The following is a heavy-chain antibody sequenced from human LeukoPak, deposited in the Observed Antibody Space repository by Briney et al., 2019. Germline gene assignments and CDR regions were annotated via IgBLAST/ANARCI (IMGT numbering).Heavy chain of an antibody. V-gene: IGHV3-48*01. CDR1: GFTFSSYS. J-gene: IGHJ4*02. CDR3: ARDETAGYSSGWYGY. D-gene: IGHD6-19*01. Sequence: PGGSLRLSCAASGFTFSSYSMNWVRQAPGKGLEWVSYISSSSIAIYYADSVKGRFTISRDNAKNSVYLQMNSLRAEDTAVYFCARDETAGYSSGWYGYWGQGSLVTVSS. CDR2: ISSSSIAI.